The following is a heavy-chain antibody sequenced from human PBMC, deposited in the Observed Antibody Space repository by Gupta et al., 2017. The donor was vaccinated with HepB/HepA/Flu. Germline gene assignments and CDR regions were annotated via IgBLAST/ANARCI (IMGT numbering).Heavy chain of an antibody. D-gene: IGHD3-3*01. J-gene: IGHJ5*02. V-gene: IGHV3-33*06. CDR2: IWYDGSNE. CDR1: GFTFRTDA. CDR3: AKEGDFGGVKELLDP. Sequence: QVRLVESGGGGAQPGRSLRRSCAGSGFTFRTDAMHWVRQTPDKGLEWVALIWYDGSNEKYADSVKGRFTISRDNSKNTLFLQMDSLRPEDTAIYYCAKEGDFGGVKELLDPWGQGTLVTVSS.